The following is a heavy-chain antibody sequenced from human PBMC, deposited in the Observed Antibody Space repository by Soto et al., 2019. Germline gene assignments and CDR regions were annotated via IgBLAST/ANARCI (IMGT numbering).Heavy chain of an antibody. CDR1: GYTFTNYG. J-gene: IGHJ6*02. V-gene: IGHV1-18*01. CDR2: ISAYNGNI. CDR3: ACSYCGGNCYGNLPLDYYYYGMDV. D-gene: IGHD2-21*02. Sequence: ASVKVSCKASGYTFTNYGISWVRQAPGQGLEWMGWISAYNGNINYAQKLQGRVTMTTDTSTSTAYMELRSLRSDDTAMYYCACSYCGGNCYGNLPLDYYYYGMDVWGQGTTVTVSS.